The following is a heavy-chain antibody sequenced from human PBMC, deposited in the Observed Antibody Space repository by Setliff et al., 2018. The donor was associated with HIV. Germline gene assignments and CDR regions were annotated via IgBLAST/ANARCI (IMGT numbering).Heavy chain of an antibody. CDR3: ARDYYGSGSYFILGY. D-gene: IGHD3-10*01. J-gene: IGHJ4*02. Sequence: WASVKVSCKASGYTFTSYGMSWVRQAPGQGLEWMGWISAYNGNTHYAQKLQGRVTMTTDTSTSTAYMELRSLRSDDTAVYYCARDYYGSGSYFILGYWGPGTLVTVSS. CDR2: ISAYNGNT. V-gene: IGHV1-18*01. CDR1: GYTFTSYG.